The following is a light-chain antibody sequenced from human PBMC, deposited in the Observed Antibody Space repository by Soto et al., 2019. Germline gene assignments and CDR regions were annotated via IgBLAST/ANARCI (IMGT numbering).Light chain of an antibody. Sequence: DIQVTQSPSSLAASVGDRVTITCRASQSISGYLNWYQQKPGKSPKLLIYAASSLQSGVPSRFSGSGSGTDFTLTISGLQPEDVATYNCQQSYSSPWTFGQGTQVEIK. V-gene: IGKV1-39*01. J-gene: IGKJ1*01. CDR3: QQSYSSPWT. CDR1: QSISGY. CDR2: AAS.